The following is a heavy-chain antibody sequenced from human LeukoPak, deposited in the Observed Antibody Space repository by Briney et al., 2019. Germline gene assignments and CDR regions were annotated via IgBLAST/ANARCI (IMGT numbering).Heavy chain of an antibody. Sequence: PGGSLRLSCAASGFTFSSYAMSWVRQAPGKGLEWVSAISGSGGSTYYADSVKGRFTISRDNSKNSLYLQMNSLRAEDTALYYCAKEAFMVRGDYYYYYGMDVWGQGTTVTVSS. CDR1: GFTFSSYA. V-gene: IGHV3-23*01. J-gene: IGHJ6*02. CDR3: AKEAFMVRGDYYYYYGMDV. D-gene: IGHD3-10*01. CDR2: ISGSGGST.